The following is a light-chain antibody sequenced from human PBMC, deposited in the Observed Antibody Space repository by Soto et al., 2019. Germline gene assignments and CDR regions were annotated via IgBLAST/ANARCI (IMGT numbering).Light chain of an antibody. CDR2: DNN. J-gene: IGLJ1*01. V-gene: IGLV1-51*01. CDR1: NSNIGNNY. CDR3: GTWDSSLSAFV. Sequence: QSVLTQPPSVSAAPGQKVSISCSGSNSNIGNNYVSWYQHLPGTAPKLLIYDNNERPSGIPDRFSGSKSGASATLGITGLQTGDEADYYCGTWDSSLSAFVFATGTKVTVL.